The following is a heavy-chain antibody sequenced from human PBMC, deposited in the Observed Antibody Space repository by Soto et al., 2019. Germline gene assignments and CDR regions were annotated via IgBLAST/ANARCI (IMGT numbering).Heavy chain of an antibody. CDR1: GFTFSSYT. Sequence: QIQLVESGGGVVQPGRSLRLTCAASGFTFSSYTMHWVRQAPGKGLEWVALIFHDGDKIYYSDSVKGRFTISRDNSKSTVYIQMNSLRGEDTATYFCARDVVHGDARYFPSWGQGTLVPVSS. CDR2: IFHDGDKI. CDR3: ARDVVHGDARYFPS. V-gene: IGHV3-30-3*01. D-gene: IGHD4-17*01. J-gene: IGHJ5*02.